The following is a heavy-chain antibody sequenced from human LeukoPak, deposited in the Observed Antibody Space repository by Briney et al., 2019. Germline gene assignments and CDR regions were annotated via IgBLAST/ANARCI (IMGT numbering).Heavy chain of an antibody. CDR2: IHESGST. CDR1: GVSMSSNNW. Sequence: SETLSLTCAVSGVSMSSNNWWSWVRQPPGKGLEWIGEIHESGSTNYNPSLKSRVAISVDKSKDQFSLKPSSVTAADTAVYYCARHEGFSQKDWGQGTQVTVS. V-gene: IGHV4-4*02. J-gene: IGHJ4*02. CDR3: ARHEGFSQKD.